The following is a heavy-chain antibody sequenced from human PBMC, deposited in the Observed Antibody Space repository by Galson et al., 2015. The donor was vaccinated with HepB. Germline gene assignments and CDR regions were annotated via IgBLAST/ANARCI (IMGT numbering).Heavy chain of an antibody. J-gene: IGHJ4*02. D-gene: IGHD7-27*01. Sequence: LRLSCAASGFSVSSNYMNWVRQAPGKGLEWVSVIYGGTNTYYADFVGGRFPISRDNSKNTVYLQMNSLRAEDTAVYYCAQLGTGYWGQGTLVTVSS. CDR3: AQLGTGY. CDR1: GFSVSSNY. CDR2: IYGGTNT. V-gene: IGHV3-53*01.